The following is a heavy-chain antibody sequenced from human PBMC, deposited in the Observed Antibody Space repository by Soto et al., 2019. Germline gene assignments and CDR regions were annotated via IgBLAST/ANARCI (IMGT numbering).Heavy chain of an antibody. CDR2: IYYSGST. CDR1: GGSISSYY. D-gene: IGHD2-8*02. V-gene: IGHV4-59*12. J-gene: IGHJ4*02. CDR3: ARDKITGLFDY. Sequence: SETLSLTCTVSGGSISSYYWSWIRQPLGKGLEWIGYIYYSGSTNYNPSLKSRVTISVDTSKNQFSLKLSSVTAADTAVYYCARDKITGLFDYWGQGTLVTVSS.